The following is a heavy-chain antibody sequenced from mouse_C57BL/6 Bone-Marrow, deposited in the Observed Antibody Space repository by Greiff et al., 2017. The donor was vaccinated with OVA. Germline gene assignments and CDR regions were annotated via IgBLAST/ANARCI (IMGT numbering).Heavy chain of an antibody. Sequence: VQLVESGAELARPGASVKMSCKASGYTFTSYTMHWVKQRPGQGLEWIGYINPSSGYTKYNQKFKDKATLTADKSSSTAYMQLSSLTSEDSAVYYCARWLLGYFDYWGQGTTLTVSS. CDR2: INPSSGYT. D-gene: IGHD2-3*01. J-gene: IGHJ2*01. V-gene: IGHV1-4*01. CDR1: GYTFTSYT. CDR3: ARWLLGYFDY.